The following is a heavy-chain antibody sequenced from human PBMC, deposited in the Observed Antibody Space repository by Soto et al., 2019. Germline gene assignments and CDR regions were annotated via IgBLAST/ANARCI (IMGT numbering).Heavy chain of an antibody. CDR3: ARVPPDDFWSVSPRGYFDY. V-gene: IGHV1-69*12. D-gene: IGHD3-3*01. CDR1: GGTFSSYA. Sequence: QVQLVQSGAEVKKPGSSVKVSCKASGGTFSSYAISWVRQAPGQGLEWMGGIIPIFGTANYAQKFQGRVTITADESTSTAYMELSSLRSEDTAVYYCARVPPDDFWSVSPRGYFDYWGQGTLVTVSS. CDR2: IIPIFGTA. J-gene: IGHJ4*02.